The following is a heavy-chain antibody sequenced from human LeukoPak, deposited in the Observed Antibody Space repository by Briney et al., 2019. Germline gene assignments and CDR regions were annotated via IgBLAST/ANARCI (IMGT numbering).Heavy chain of an antibody. D-gene: IGHD2-21*02. J-gene: IGHJ6*03. V-gene: IGHV3-66*01. CDR2: IYSGGST. CDR3: ARGPLVTALTYYYYYMDV. Sequence: PGGSLRLSCAASGFTVSSNYMSWVRQAPGKGLEWVSVIYSGGSTYYADSVKGRFTISRDNSKNTLYLQMNSLRAEDTAVYYCARGPLVTALTYYYYYMDVWGKGTTVTISS. CDR1: GFTVSSNY.